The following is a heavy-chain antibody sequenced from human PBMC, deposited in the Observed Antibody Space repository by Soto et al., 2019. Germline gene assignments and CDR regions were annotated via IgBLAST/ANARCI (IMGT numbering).Heavy chain of an antibody. CDR1: GFSSNNYA. CDR3: ARGPSDGTLLFSDNMDV. J-gene: IGHJ6*03. Sequence: EVQLVESGGGLAQPGRSLRLSCAASGFSSNNYAIHWVRQGPGKGLEWVSGINWNGETIAYADSVKGRFTISRDNAKNSLYLQMNSLRVEDTAVYFCARGPSDGTLLFSDNMDVWGNGTTVTVSS. D-gene: IGHD2-21*02. V-gene: IGHV3-9*02. CDR2: INWNGETI.